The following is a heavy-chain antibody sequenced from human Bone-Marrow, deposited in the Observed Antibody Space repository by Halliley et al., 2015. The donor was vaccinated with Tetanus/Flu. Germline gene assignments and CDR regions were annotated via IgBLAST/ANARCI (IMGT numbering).Heavy chain of an antibody. J-gene: IGHJ4*02. CDR2: RYHGGGT. D-gene: IGHD3-10*01. CDR3: ARGGIFYTAGWDY. Sequence: EGMGERYHGGGTNYNPPLKSRAPIPRDNSKNHLSLKLTAVTAADTAVYYCARGGIFYTAGWDYWGQGTLVTVSS. V-gene: IGHV4-4*02.